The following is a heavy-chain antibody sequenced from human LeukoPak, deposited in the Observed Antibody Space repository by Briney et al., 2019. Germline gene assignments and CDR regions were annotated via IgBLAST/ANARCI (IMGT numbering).Heavy chain of an antibody. CDR3: ARGRRGWLQRPFDY. D-gene: IGHD5-24*01. CDR1: GGSFSGYY. J-gene: IGHJ4*02. V-gene: IGHV4-34*01. Sequence: PSETLSLTCAVYGGSFSGYYWSWIRQPPGKGLEWIGEINHSGSTNYNPSLKSRVTISVDTSKNQFSLKLSSVTAVDTAVYYCARGRRGWLQRPFDYWGQGTLVTVSS. CDR2: INHSGST.